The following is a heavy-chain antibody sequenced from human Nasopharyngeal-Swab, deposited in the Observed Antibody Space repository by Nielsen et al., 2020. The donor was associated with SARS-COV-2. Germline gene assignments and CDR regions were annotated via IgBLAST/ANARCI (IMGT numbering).Heavy chain of an antibody. Sequence: GESLKISCAASGFTFSSYAMSWVRQAPGKGLEWVSAISGSGGSTYYADSVKGQFTISRDNSKNTLYLQMNSLRAEDTAVYYCAKDPRIAVAGTAWFDPWGQGTLVTVSS. CDR2: ISGSGGST. V-gene: IGHV3-23*01. D-gene: IGHD6-19*01. J-gene: IGHJ5*02. CDR1: GFTFSSYA. CDR3: AKDPRIAVAGTAWFDP.